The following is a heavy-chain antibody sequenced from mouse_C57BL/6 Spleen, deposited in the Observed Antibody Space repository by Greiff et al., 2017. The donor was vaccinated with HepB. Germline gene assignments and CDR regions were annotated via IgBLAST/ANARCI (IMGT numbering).Heavy chain of an antibody. CDR2: INPSSGYT. V-gene: IGHV1-7*01. Sequence: VQLQQSGAELAKPGASVKLSCKASGYTFTSYWMHWVNQRPGQGLEWIGYINPSSGYTKYNQKFKDKATLTADKSSSTAYMQLSSLTYEDSAVYYCARKESLYYGSSFYAMDYWGQGTSVTVSS. J-gene: IGHJ4*01. CDR3: ARKESLYYGSSFYAMDY. CDR1: GYTFTSYW. D-gene: IGHD1-1*01.